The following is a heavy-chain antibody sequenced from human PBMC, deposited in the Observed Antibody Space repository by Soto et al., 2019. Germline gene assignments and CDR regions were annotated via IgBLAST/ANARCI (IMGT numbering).Heavy chain of an antibody. Sequence: SETLSLTCAVSSGSISSSNWWSWVRQPPGKGLEWIGEIYHSGSTNYNPSLKSRVTISVDKSKNQFSLKLSSVTAADTAVYYCARKTEAAFFKAVAGSQWFDPWGQGTLVTVSS. V-gene: IGHV4-4*02. J-gene: IGHJ5*02. CDR1: SGSISSSNW. CDR3: ARKTEAAFFKAVAGSQWFDP. CDR2: IYHSGST. D-gene: IGHD6-19*01.